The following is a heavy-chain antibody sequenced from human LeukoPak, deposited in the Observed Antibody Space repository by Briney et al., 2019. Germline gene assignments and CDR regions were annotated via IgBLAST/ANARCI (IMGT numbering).Heavy chain of an antibody. V-gene: IGHV4-59*01. Sequence: LETLSLTCTVSGGSISSYYWSWIRQPPGKGLEWIGYIYYSGSTNYNPSLKSRVTISVDTSKNQFSLKLSSVTAADTAVYYCARGYCSSTSCHEDWFDPWGQGTLVTVSS. J-gene: IGHJ5*02. CDR2: IYYSGST. D-gene: IGHD2-2*01. CDR3: ARGYCSSTSCHEDWFDP. CDR1: GGSISSYY.